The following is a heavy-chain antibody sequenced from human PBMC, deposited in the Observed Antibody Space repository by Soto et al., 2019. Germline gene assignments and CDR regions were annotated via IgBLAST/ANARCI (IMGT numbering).Heavy chain of an antibody. J-gene: IGHJ6*02. CDR2: ISWNSASI. Sequence: EVQLVESGGGLVQPGRSLRLSCAASGFTFDDYAMNWVRQAPGKGLEGVSGISWNSASIGYADSVKGRFTISRDNAKNSLYLQMNSLRPEDTALYYCAKTLKEEGYYYYGLDVWDQGTTVTVSS. CDR3: AKTLKEEGYYYYGLDV. V-gene: IGHV3-9*01. CDR1: GFTFDDYA.